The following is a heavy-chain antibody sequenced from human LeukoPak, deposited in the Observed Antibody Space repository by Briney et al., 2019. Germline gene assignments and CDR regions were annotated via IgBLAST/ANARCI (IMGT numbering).Heavy chain of an antibody. D-gene: IGHD6-6*01. CDR1: GGTFSSYA. Sequence: SVKVSCKASGGTFSSYAISWVRQAPGQGLEWMGGIIPIFGTANYAQKFQGRVTITADESTSTAYMELSSLRSEDTAVYYCARDLGSIAARPGLYGMDVWGQGTTVTVSS. CDR3: ARDLGSIAARPGLYGMDV. J-gene: IGHJ6*02. CDR2: IIPIFGTA. V-gene: IGHV1-69*13.